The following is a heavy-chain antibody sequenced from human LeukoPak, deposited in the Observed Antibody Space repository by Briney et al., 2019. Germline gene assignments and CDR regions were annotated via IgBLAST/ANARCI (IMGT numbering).Heavy chain of an antibody. J-gene: IGHJ6*03. CDR1: GYTFTSYD. D-gene: IGHD2-15*01. V-gene: IGHV1-8*03. Sequence: ASVKVSCKASGYTFTSYDINWVRQATGQGLEWMGWMNPNSGNTGYAQKFQGRVTITRNTSISTAYMELSSLRSEDTAVYYCARGTVVVVAATYYYYYYMDVWGKGTTVTVSS. CDR2: MNPNSGNT. CDR3: ARGTVVVVAATYYYYYYMDV.